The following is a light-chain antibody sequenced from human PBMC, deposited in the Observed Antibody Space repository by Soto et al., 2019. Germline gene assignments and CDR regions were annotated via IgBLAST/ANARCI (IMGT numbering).Light chain of an antibody. V-gene: IGKV1-39*01. CDR2: AAS. Sequence: DIQMTQSPSSLSASVGDRVTITCRASQGLXSYLSWYQRKPGKAPKLLXYAASCWQRGGASRWCGSRASKNVTLITISMQPEYFVTTYCQHSYSSHRTFGQGTKVDI. J-gene: IGKJ1*01. CDR1: QGLXSY. CDR3: QHSYSSHRT.